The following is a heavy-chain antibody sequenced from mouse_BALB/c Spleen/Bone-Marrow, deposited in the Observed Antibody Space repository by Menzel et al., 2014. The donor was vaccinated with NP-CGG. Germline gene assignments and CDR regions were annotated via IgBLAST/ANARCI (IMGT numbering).Heavy chain of an antibody. V-gene: IGHV14-3*02. CDR1: GFNIKDTY. CDR3: ARYYYRTMAY. CDR2: IDPANGNT. D-gene: IGHD1-1*01. Sequence: EVQLQQSGAELVKPGASAKLSCTASGFNIKDTYMHWVKQRPEQGLEWIGRIDPANGNTKYDPKFQGRANVKADTSSSTAYLQLSSLTSEDTAVYCCARYYYRTMAYWGQGTSVTVSS. J-gene: IGHJ4*01.